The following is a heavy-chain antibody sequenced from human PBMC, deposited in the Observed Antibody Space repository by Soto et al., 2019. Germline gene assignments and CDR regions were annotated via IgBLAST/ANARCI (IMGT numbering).Heavy chain of an antibody. CDR1: GCSFAGYW. D-gene: IGHD3-22*01. J-gene: IGHJ4*02. Sequence: GESLKISCKGSGCSFAGYWITWVRQKPGKGLEWMGRIDPSDSQTYYSPSFRGHVTISVTKSITTAFLQWSSLRASDTAMYYCARQIYDSDTGPNFQYYFDSWGQGTPVTVSS. CDR2: IDPSDSQT. V-gene: IGHV5-10-1*01. CDR3: ARQIYDSDTGPNFQYYFDS.